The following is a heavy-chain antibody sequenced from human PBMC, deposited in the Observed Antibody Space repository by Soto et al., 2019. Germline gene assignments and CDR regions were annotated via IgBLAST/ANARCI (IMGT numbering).Heavy chain of an antibody. V-gene: IGHV3-30*03. CDR1: GFIFSAFG. Sequence: GGSLRLSCAASGFIFSAFGIHWVRQAPGKGLEWVAFLSHDGSNKYYADSVRGRFTISRDNSKNTVYLQMNSLRPDDTAVYYCARDRDGGTYTYFDNWGQGTRVTVSS. CDR3: ARDRDGGTYTYFDN. CDR2: LSHDGSNK. J-gene: IGHJ4*02. D-gene: IGHD1-26*01.